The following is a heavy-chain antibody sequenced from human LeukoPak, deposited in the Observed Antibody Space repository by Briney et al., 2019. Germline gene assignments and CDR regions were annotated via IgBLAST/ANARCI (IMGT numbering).Heavy chain of an antibody. Sequence: GGSLRLSCAASGFTFSSYAMTWVRQAPGKGLEWVSGISGSGGSTYYADSVKGRFTISRDNSKNTLYLQVNSLRAEDTAVYYWAKGGGSVGPEAFDIWGQGTVVTVSS. CDR1: GFTFSSYA. J-gene: IGHJ3*02. CDR2: ISGSGGST. V-gene: IGHV3-23*01. CDR3: AKGGGSVGPEAFDI. D-gene: IGHD1-26*01.